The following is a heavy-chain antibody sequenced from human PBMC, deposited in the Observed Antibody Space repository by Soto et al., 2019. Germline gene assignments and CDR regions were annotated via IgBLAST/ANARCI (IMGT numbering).Heavy chain of an antibody. V-gene: IGHV3-23*01. CDR1: GFTFSSYP. CDR2: IVASGGST. J-gene: IGHJ4*02. Sequence: EVQLLESGGGLAQPGGSLRLSCAASGFTFSSYPMCWVRQAPGQGLEWVSGIVASGGSTYYADSVQGRFTISRDNSKNTLYLQMNSLRAEDTAVYYCAKNSAATIRVGYDYWGQGTLVTVSS. D-gene: IGHD5-12*01. CDR3: AKNSAATIRVGYDY.